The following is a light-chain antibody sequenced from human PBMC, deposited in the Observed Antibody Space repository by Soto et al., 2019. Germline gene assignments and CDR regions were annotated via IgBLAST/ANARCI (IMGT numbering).Light chain of an antibody. V-gene: IGLV2-14*01. CDR3: SSYTSSSTVI. CDR1: SSDVGGYNY. CDR2: DVS. Sequence: QSALTQPASVSGSPGQSIAISCTGSSSDVGGYNYVSWYQQHSGEAPKLMIYDVSNRPSGVSDRFSGSKSGNTASLTISGLHAEDEAEYYCSSYTSSSTVIFGGGTKLTVL. J-gene: IGLJ2*01.